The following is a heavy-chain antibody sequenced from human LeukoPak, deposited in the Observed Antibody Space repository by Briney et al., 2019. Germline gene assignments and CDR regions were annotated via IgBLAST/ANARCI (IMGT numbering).Heavy chain of an antibody. Sequence: GGSLRLSCAASGFTFSSYAMHWVRQAPGKGLEWVAVISYDGSNKYYADSVKGRFTISRDNSKNTLYLQMNSLRAEDTAVYYCAKVIGPFGYWGQGTLVTVFS. CDR2: ISYDGSNK. V-gene: IGHV3-30*04. CDR1: GFTFSSYA. J-gene: IGHJ4*02. CDR3: AKVIGPFGY. D-gene: IGHD2-21*01.